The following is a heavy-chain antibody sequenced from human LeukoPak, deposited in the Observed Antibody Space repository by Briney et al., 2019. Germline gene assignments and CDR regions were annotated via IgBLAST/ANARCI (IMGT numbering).Heavy chain of an antibody. CDR3: ARFPSSSGGNY. J-gene: IGHJ4*02. V-gene: IGHV3-21*04. CDR1: GFTFSSYS. Sequence: GGSLRLSCAASGFTFSSYSMNWVRQAPGKGLEWVSSISSSSSYIYYADSVKGRFTISRDNAKNSLYLQMNSLRAEDTAVYYCARFPSSSGGNYWGQGTLVTVSS. D-gene: IGHD2-15*01. CDR2: ISSSSSYI.